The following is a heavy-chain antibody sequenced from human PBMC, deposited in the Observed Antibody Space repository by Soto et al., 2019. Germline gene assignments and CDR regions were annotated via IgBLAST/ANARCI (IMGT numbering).Heavy chain of an antibody. J-gene: IGHJ6*02. D-gene: IGHD2-15*01. Sequence: QVQLVQSGAEVKKPGSSVKVSCKASGGTFSNYAINWVRQAPGQGLEWMGGIIPIFATADYAQKFQGRVTITADDSTTTDYMERSSLRSEDTAVYYCARHQGGNRHYYGMDVWGQGTTVTVSS. CDR1: GGTFSNYA. CDR2: IIPIFATA. V-gene: IGHV1-69*12. CDR3: ARHQGGNRHYYGMDV.